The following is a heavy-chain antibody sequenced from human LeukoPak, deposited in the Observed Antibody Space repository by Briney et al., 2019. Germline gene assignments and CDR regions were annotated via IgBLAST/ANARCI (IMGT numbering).Heavy chain of an antibody. CDR3: ARRIAVAGIDY. CDR2: IYHSGST. V-gene: IGHV4-4*02. D-gene: IGHD6-19*01. Sequence: GSLRLSCAASGFTFTNAYMSWVRQPPGKGLEWIGEIYHSGSTNYNPSLKSRVTISVDKSKNQFSLKLSSVTAADTAVYYCARRIAVAGIDYWGQGTLVTVSS. CDR1: GFTFTNAY. J-gene: IGHJ4*02.